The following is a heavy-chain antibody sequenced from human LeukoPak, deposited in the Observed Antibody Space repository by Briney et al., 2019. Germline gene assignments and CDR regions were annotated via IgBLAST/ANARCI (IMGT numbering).Heavy chain of an antibody. CDR1: GSTFSDYY. CDR3: ASGLRGVVRGPSGY. J-gene: IGHJ4*02. CDR2: ISSIGSTI. V-gene: IGHV3-11*01. D-gene: IGHD3-10*01. Sequence: GGSLRLSCAASGSTFSDYYMHWIRQAPGKGLEWVSYISSIGSTIYYADSVKGRFTVSRDNAKNSLYLQTNSLRAEDTAVYYCASGLRGVVRGPSGYWGQGTLVTVSS.